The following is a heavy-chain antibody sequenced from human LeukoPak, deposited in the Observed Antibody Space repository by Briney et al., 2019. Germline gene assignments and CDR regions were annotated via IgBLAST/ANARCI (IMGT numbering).Heavy chain of an antibody. V-gene: IGHV3-9*01. CDR2: ISWNSGRI. Sequence: GGSLRLSCAASGFNIDDYAVHWVRQAPGKGLAWVSGISWNSGRIGYADSVKGRFTISRDNAKNSLYLQMNSLRAEDTAVYYCARVKIVVVPAAIRHYYYMDVWGKGTTVTVSS. J-gene: IGHJ6*03. CDR3: ARVKIVVVPAAIRHYYYMDV. D-gene: IGHD2-2*02. CDR1: GFNIDDYA.